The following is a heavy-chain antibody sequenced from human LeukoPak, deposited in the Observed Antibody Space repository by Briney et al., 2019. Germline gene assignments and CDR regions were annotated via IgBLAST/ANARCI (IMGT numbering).Heavy chain of an antibody. CDR1: GYTFTGYD. V-gene: IGHV1-8*01. CDR2: MNPNTGDT. J-gene: IGHJ4*02. Sequence: ASVRVSCKASGYTFTGYDINWVRQATGQGLEWMGWMNPNTGDTGYAQKFQGRVTMTRNSSIDTAYMELSGLRSEDTAVYYCARGSLSGSSRDYWGQGTLLTVSS. CDR3: ARGSLSGSSRDY. D-gene: IGHD1-26*01.